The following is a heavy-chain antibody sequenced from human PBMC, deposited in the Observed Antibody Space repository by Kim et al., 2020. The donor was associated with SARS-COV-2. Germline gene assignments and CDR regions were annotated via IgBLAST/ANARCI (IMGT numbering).Heavy chain of an antibody. V-gene: IGHV3-74*01. Sequence: GGSLRLSCAASGFTFSSHWMHWVRQAPGKGPVWVSRINADRSVIEYAASVKGRFTISRDNAKSTLDLQMNSLRPKDTAVYYCARGSGSYGFDSWGQG. CDR2: INADRSVI. J-gene: IGHJ4*02. D-gene: IGHD1-26*01. CDR3: ARGSGSYGFDS. CDR1: GFTFSSHW.